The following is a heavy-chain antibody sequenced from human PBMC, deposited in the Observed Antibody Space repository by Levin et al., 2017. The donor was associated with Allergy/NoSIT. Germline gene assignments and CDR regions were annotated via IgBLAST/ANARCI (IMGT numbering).Heavy chain of an antibody. CDR3: TREGSTSLHF. CDR1: ADTFTTRYG. V-gene: IGHV1-3*01. CDR2: MNAGNGNT. J-gene: IGHJ4*02. Sequence: GGSLRLSCKGSADTFTTRYGIHWVRQAPGQRPEWMGWMNAGNGNTKYSENFQGRVTLTRDTLATTAYMELSGLTTEDTALYYCTREGSTSLHFWGQGNLITVSS. D-gene: IGHD5/OR15-5a*01.